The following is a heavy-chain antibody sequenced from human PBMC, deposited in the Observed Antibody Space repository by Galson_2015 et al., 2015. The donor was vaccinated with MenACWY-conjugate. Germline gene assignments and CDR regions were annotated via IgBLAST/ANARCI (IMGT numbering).Heavy chain of an antibody. CDR2: IWPGDSHT. Sequence: QSGAEVTKPGESLLISCRGSGSSFSTYWIGWVRQMPGKGLEWMGIIWPGDSHTIYSPSFQGQVTISVDKSKDTAYLQWNSLQASDTGMYYCARRQFKAAAAAFEPWGQGTLVTVSS. D-gene: IGHD6-13*01. V-gene: IGHV5-51*01. CDR1: GSSFSTYW. J-gene: IGHJ5*02. CDR3: ARRQFKAAAAAFEP.